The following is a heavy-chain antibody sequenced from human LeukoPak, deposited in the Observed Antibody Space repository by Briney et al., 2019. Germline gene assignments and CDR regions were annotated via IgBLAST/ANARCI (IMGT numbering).Heavy chain of an antibody. D-gene: IGHD1-26*01. V-gene: IGHV1-2*02. CDR3: ARDRSVVAVGDYFDY. CDR1: GYTFTGYY. CDR2: INPNSGGT. Sequence: ASVKVSCKASGYTFTGYYMHWVRQAPGQGLEWMGWINPNSGGTNYAQKFQGRDTMTRDTSTSTAYKDLSTLRSDDTAVYYCARDRSVVAVGDYFDYWGQGTLVTVSS. J-gene: IGHJ4*02.